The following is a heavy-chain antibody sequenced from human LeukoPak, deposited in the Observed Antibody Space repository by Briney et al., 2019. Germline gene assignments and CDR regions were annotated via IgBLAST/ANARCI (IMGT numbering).Heavy chain of an antibody. CDR3: AGDSTPTYYSGTYYFEY. CDR1: GYTFASYY. V-gene: IGHV1-46*01. CDR2: INPRGGST. D-gene: IGHD1-26*01. J-gene: IGHJ4*02. Sequence: ASVKVSCKASGYTFASYYMHWVRQAPGQGLEWMGIINPRGGSTTYAQKFQGRVTMTRDTSTSTVYMELSSLRSEDTAVYYCAGDSTPTYYSGTYYFEYWGQGTLVTVSS.